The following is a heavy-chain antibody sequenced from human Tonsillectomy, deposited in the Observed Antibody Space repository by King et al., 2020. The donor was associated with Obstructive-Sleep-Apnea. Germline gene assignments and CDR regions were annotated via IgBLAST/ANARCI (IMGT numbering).Heavy chain of an antibody. V-gene: IGHV4-30-4*01. J-gene: IGHJ4*02. CDR3: ARWRGGSGNIDY. D-gene: IGHD3-10*01. Sequence: QVQLQESGLGLVKPSQTLSLTCTVSGGSINSGDYYWTWIRQPPGKGLEWIGFIYHSGSTYFNPSLRSRVTVSIDTSRNQFSLNLNSVTAADTAVYFCARWRGGSGNIDYWGQGILVTVSS. CDR1: GGSINSGDYY. CDR2: IYHSGST.